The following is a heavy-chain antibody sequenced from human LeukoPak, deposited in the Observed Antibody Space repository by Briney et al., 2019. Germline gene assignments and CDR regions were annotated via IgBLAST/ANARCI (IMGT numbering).Heavy chain of an antibody. V-gene: IGHV3-23*01. D-gene: IGHD1-20*01. Sequence: GGSLRLSCAASGFTFSSYAMSWVRQAPGKGLEWVSAISGSGGSTYYADSVKGRFTISRDNSKNTLYLQMDSLRAEDTAVYYCAKVTGITGTTGSFDYWGQGTLVTVSS. CDR3: AKVTGITGTTGSFDY. CDR1: GFTFSSYA. J-gene: IGHJ4*02. CDR2: ISGSGGST.